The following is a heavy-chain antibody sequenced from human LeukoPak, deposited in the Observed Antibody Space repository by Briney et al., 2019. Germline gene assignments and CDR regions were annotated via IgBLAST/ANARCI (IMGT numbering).Heavy chain of an antibody. D-gene: IGHD2-8*02. J-gene: IGHJ4*02. CDR3: ATYRQVLLPFES. V-gene: IGHV3-48*03. Sequence: GGSLRLSCAASGFTLSSYEMNWVRQAPGKGLEWVSYITSSSSTIYYADSVKGRFTISRDNSKNTLYLQMNSLRAEDTAIYYCATYRQVLLPFESWGQGTLVTVSS. CDR2: ITSSSSTI. CDR1: GFTLSSYE.